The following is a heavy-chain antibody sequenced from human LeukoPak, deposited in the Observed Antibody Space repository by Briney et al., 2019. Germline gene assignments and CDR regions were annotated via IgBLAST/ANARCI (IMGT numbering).Heavy chain of an antibody. V-gene: IGHV1-2*02. Sequence: ASVRVSCKASGYTFTSYGISWVRQAPGQGLEWMGWINPNSGGTNYAQKFQGRVTMTRDTSISTAYMELSRLRSDDTAVYYCARDRKSSYSSSWYYFDYWGQGTLVTVSS. CDR2: INPNSGGT. CDR1: GYTFTSYG. CDR3: ARDRKSSYSSSWYYFDY. D-gene: IGHD6-13*01. J-gene: IGHJ4*02.